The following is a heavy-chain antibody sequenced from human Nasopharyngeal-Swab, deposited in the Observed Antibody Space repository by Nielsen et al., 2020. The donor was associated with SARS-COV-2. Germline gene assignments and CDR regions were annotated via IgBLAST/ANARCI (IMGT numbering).Heavy chain of an antibody. Sequence: GESLKISCAASGFTFSSYGLHWVRQAPGKGLEWVALISYDGNSKYYADSVKGRFTISRDTSKNTLFLQMNSLRAEDTAVYYCAKAEKFVDFWSGSHYNCAMDVWGQGTTVTVSS. V-gene: IGHV3-30*18. D-gene: IGHD3-3*01. CDR3: AKAEKFVDFWSGSHYNCAMDV. J-gene: IGHJ6*02. CDR2: ISYDGNSK. CDR1: GFTFSSYG.